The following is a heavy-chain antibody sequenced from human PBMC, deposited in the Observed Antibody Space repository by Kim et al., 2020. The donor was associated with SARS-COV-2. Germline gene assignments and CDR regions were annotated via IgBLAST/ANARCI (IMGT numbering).Heavy chain of an antibody. D-gene: IGHD2-2*01. CDR3: ARGHAGRCSSTSCYADY. CDR1: GGSFSGYY. CDR2: INHSGST. Sequence: SETLSLTCAVYGGSFSGYYWSWIRQPPGKGLEWIGEINHSGSTNYNPSLKSRVTISVDTSKNQFSLKLSSVTAADTAVYYCARGHAGRCSSTSCYADYWGQGTLVTVSS. J-gene: IGHJ4*02. V-gene: IGHV4-34*01.